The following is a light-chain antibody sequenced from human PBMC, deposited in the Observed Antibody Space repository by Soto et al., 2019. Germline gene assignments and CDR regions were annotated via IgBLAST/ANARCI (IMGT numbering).Light chain of an antibody. CDR3: QHYDSATRT. V-gene: IGKV3-20*01. CDR2: ATS. CDR1: QSVPSDS. J-gene: IGKJ1*01. Sequence: EIVLTQYQATLSVSPGEEAILSCRASQSVPSDSLAWYQHKPGQAPRLLIYATSKKATGVPARFGGSGTGTDFTLSVNTVQPEDFAVYYCQHYDSATRTFGPGTKLEVK.